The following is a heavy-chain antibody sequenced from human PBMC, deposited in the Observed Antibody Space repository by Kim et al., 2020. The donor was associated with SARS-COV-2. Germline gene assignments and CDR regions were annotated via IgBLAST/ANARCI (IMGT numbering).Heavy chain of an antibody. CDR1: GFTFDDYT. V-gene: IGHV3-43*01. CDR2: ISWDGGST. CDR3: AKEYFLSRGDYGGNSALGF. D-gene: IGHD4-17*01. J-gene: IGHJ4*02. Sequence: GGSLRLSCAASGFTFDDYTMHWVRQAPGKGLEWVSLISWDGGSTYYADSVKGRFTISRDNSKNSLYLQMNSLRTEDTALYYCAKEYFLSRGDYGGNSALGFWGQGTLVTVSS.